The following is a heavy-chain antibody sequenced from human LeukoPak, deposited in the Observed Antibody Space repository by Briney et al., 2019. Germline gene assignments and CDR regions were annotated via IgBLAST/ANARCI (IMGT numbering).Heavy chain of an antibody. Sequence: GASVKVSCKASGYTFTSYYMHWVRPAPGQGLEWMGIINPRGGSTSYAQKFQGRVTMTRDTSTSTVYMELSSLRSEDTAVYYCARDRGSKRVAYCGGDCYIGYFDLWGRGTLVTVSS. CDR3: ARDRGSKRVAYCGGDCYIGYFDL. CDR1: GYTFTSYY. J-gene: IGHJ2*01. CDR2: INPRGGST. V-gene: IGHV1-46*01. D-gene: IGHD2-21*02.